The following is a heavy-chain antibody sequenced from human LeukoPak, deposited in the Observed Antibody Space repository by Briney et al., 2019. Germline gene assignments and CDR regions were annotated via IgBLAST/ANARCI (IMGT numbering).Heavy chain of an antibody. CDR3: AATLYGSGSSYNWFDP. V-gene: IGHV1-69*05. Sequence: PVKVSCKASGGTFSSYAISLVRQAPGQGLEWMGRIIPIFGTANYAQKFQGRVTITTDESTSTAYMELSSLRSEDTAVYYCAATLYGSGSSYNWFDPWGQGTLVTVSS. CDR1: GGTFSSYA. J-gene: IGHJ5*02. D-gene: IGHD3-10*01. CDR2: IIPIFGTA.